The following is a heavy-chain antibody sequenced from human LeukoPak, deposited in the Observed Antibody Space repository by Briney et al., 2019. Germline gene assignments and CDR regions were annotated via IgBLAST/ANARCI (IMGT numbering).Heavy chain of an antibody. Sequence: ASVKVSCKTSGYTFTGYYMHWVRQAPGQGLEWMGIINPSGGSTSYAQKFQGRVTMTRDMSTSTVYMELSGLRSEDTAVYYCARESITMIVVGTSFDYWGQGTLVTVSS. D-gene: IGHD3-22*01. V-gene: IGHV1-46*01. CDR1: GYTFTGYY. CDR2: INPSGGST. J-gene: IGHJ4*02. CDR3: ARESITMIVVGTSFDY.